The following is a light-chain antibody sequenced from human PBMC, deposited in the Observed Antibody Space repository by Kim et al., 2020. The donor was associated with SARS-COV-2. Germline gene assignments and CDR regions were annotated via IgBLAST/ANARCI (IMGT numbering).Light chain of an antibody. CDR3: QQYNSYSPT. J-gene: IGKJ2*01. CDR1: QSISSW. CDR2: DAS. Sequence: SASGGDRVTITCRASQSISSWLAWYQQKPGKAPKLLIYDASSLESGVPSRFSGSGSGTEFTLTISSLQPDDFATYYCQQYNSYSPTFGQGTKLEI. V-gene: IGKV1-5*01.